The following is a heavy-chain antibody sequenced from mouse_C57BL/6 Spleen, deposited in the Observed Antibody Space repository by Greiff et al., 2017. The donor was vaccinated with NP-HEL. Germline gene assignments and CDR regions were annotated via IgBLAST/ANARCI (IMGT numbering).Heavy chain of an antibody. D-gene: IGHD1-1*01. CDR3: ARHDYDGSSPWFAY. CDR1: GFTFSSYG. J-gene: IGHJ3*01. Sequence: EVQLVESGGDLVKPGGSLKLSCAASGFTFSSYGMSWVRQTPDKRLEWVATISSGGSYTYYPDSVKGRFTISRDNAKNTLYLQMSSLKSEDTAMYYCARHDYDGSSPWFAYWGQRTLVTVSA. CDR2: ISSGGSYT. V-gene: IGHV5-6*01.